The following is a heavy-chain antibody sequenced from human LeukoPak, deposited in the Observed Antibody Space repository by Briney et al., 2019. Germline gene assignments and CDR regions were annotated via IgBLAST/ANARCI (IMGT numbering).Heavy chain of an antibody. CDR3: ARPYYSSSWTGVDI. V-gene: IGHV4-59*01. J-gene: IGHJ3*02. CDR1: GGSISSYY. Sequence: SETLSLTCTVSGGSISSYYWSWIRQPPGKGLEWIGYIYYSGSTNYNPSLKSRVTISVDTSKNQFSLKLSSVTAADTAVYYCARPYYSSSWTGVDIWGQGTMVTVSS. D-gene: IGHD6-13*01. CDR2: IYYSGST.